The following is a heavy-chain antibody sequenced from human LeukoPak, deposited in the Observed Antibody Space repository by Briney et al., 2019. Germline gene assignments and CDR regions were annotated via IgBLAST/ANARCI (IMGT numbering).Heavy chain of an antibody. J-gene: IGHJ4*02. CDR3: ASGPPFLKYFEY. Sequence: GGSLRLSCAASRFTFRNYAMNWVRQAPGKGLEWVSTISVGAEYIFYADSVKGRFTISRDDSNNALYLQMHSLRAEDTALYYCASGPPFLKYFEYWGQGTLVTVSS. V-gene: IGHV3-23*01. CDR2: ISVGAEYI. CDR1: RFTFRNYA. D-gene: IGHD3-3*01.